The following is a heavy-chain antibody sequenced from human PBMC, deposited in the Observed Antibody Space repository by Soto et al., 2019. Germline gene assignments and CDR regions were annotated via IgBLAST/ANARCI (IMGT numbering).Heavy chain of an antibody. V-gene: IGHV1-2*02. Sequence: ASVKVSCHASGYTFTGFYMHWVRQAPGQGLEWMGWINPNNGGTNYVRKVQDRVTMTRDTSITTAYMELSGLRSDDTAVYYCARDPGPYGDYSYWGQGTRVIVAS. CDR3: ARDPGPYGDYSY. D-gene: IGHD4-17*01. J-gene: IGHJ4*02. CDR2: INPNNGGT. CDR1: GYTFTGFY.